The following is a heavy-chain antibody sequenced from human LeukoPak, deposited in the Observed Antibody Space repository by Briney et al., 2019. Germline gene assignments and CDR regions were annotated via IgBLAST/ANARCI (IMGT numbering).Heavy chain of an antibody. CDR3: ARGRVGWLQSLLDY. V-gene: IGHV1-2*02. CDR1: GYTFTGYY. J-gene: IGHJ4*02. D-gene: IGHD5-24*01. Sequence: ASVKVSCKASGYTFTGYYTHWVRQAPGQGLEWMGWMNPNSGGTNYAQKFQGRVTMTRDTSISTAYMELSRLRSDDTAVYYCARGRVGWLQSLLDYWGQGTLVTVSS. CDR2: MNPNSGGT.